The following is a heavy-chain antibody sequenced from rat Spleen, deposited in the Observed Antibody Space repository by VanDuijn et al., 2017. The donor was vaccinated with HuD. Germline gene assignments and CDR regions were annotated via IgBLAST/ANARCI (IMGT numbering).Heavy chain of an antibody. J-gene: IGHJ2*01. V-gene: IGHV2S30*01. CDR1: GFSLTGNN. D-gene: IGHD1-4*01. Sequence: QVQLKESGPGLVQPSQTLSLTCTVSGFSLTGNNVHWVRQPPGKGLEWMGRMRHDGDTYYHSALKSRLSISRDTSKSQVFLRMNSLQTEDTATYYCARAGYHFDYWGQGVMVTVSP. CDR2: MRHDGDT. CDR3: ARAGYHFDY.